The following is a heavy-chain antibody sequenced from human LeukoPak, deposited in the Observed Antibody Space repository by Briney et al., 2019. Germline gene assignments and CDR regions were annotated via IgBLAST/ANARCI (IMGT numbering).Heavy chain of an antibody. V-gene: IGHV1-69*05. D-gene: IGHD2-2*01. CDR2: IIPIFGTA. CDR1: GGTFSSYA. CDR3: ASVTYTSFDDFDH. Sequence: SVKVSCKASGGTFSSYAISWVRQAPGQGLEWMGGIIPIFGTANYAQKFQGRVTMTRDTSISTAYMELRSLRSDDTAVYYCASVTYTSFDDFDHWGQGTLVTVSS. J-gene: IGHJ4*02.